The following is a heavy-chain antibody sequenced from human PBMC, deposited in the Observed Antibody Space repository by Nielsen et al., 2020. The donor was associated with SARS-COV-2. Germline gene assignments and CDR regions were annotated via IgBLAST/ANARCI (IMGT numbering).Heavy chain of an antibody. CDR1: GGSVSSSGYY. J-gene: IGHJ6*02. CDR3: ARGVTDPDYGMDV. D-gene: IGHD3-10*01. Sequence: SETLSLTCSVSGGSVSSSGYYWSWLRQPPGKGLEWIGYIYHSGSTYYHPSLKSRVTISVDRSKNQFSLKLSSVTAADTAVYYCARGVTDPDYGMDVWGQGTTVTVSS. V-gene: IGHV4-30-2*01. CDR2: IYHSGST.